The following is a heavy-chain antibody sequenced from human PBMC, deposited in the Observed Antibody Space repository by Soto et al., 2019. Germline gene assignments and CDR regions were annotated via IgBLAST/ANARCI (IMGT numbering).Heavy chain of an antibody. D-gene: IGHD6-19*01. CDR1: GFSLSTSGVG. CDR3: AGAVKTEGMDV. V-gene: IGHV2-5*02. Sequence: QITLKESGPTLVKPTQTLTLTCTFSGFSLSTSGVGVGWIRQPPGKALEWLALIYWDDDKRYSPSLKSRLTLTKDTSKNQVVLIMTTMDPVDPATYYCAGAVKTEGMDVWGQGTTVTVSS. CDR2: IYWDDDK. J-gene: IGHJ6*02.